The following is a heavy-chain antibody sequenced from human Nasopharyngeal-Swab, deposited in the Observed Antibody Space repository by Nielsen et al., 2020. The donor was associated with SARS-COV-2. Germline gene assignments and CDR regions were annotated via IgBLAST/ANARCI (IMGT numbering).Heavy chain of an antibody. D-gene: IGHD2/OR15-2a*01. CDR2: IGGRGDNT. Sequence: GESLKISCAASGFPFSTYGMSWVRQAPGKGLEWVSLIGGRGDNTYYADSVKGRFTISRDNSKNTLSLQMNSLRAEDTAVYYCAKDLRGPYFFWGQGTLVTVSS. J-gene: IGHJ4*02. CDR3: AKDLRGPYFF. CDR1: GFPFSTYG. V-gene: IGHV3-23*01.